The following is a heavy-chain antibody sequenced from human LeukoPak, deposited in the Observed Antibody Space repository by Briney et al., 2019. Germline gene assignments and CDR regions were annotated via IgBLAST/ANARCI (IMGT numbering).Heavy chain of an antibody. Sequence: PGGSLRLSCAASGFTFSSYAMSWVRQAPGKGLEWVSAISGSGGSTYYADSVKGRFTISRDNAKNSLYLQMNSLRAEDTAVYYCARVVGSGWYSRWGQGTLVTVSS. J-gene: IGHJ4*02. CDR3: ARVVGSGWYSR. CDR2: ISGSGGST. D-gene: IGHD6-19*01. V-gene: IGHV3-23*01. CDR1: GFTFSSYA.